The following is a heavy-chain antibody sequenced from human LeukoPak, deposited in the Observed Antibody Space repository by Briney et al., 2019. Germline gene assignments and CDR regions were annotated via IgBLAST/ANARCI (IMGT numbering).Heavy chain of an antibody. V-gene: IGHV1-69*04. D-gene: IGHD5-24*01. J-gene: IGHJ4*02. CDR2: IIPILGIA. CDR1: GGTFSSYA. CDR3: AREGGDGYSLYYFDY. Sequence: ASVKVSCKASGGTFSSYAISWVRQAPGQGLEWMGRIIPILGIANYAQKFQGRVTITADKSTSTAYMELSSLRSEDTAVYYCAREGGDGYSLYYFDYWGQGTLVTVSS.